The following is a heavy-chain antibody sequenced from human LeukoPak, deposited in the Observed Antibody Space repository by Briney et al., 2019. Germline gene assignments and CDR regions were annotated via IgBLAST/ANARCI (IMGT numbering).Heavy chain of an antibody. CDR1: GFSFSNYA. CDR2: LSRSGSFI. CDR3: ARVSVAYDFLLDS. J-gene: IGHJ4*02. Sequence: PGGSLRLSCAASGFSFSNYAMNWVRQAPGKGLEWVSSLSRSGSFIFYADSVRGRFTVSRDDAKDSLFLQLNSLRAEDTAVYYCARVSVAYDFLLDSWGQGTLVTVSS. V-gene: IGHV3-21*01. D-gene: IGHD3-3*01.